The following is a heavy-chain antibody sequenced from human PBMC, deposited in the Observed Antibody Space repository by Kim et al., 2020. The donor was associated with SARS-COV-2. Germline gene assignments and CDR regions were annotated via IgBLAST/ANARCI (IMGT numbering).Heavy chain of an antibody. CDR1: GFTFSSYA. D-gene: IGHD3-22*01. Sequence: GGSLRLSCAASGFTFSSYAMSWVRQAPGKGLEWVSAISGSGGSTYYADSVKGRFTISRDNSKNTLYLQMNSLRAEDTAVYYCAKEGDYYDSSGYYYGYWGQGTLVTGSS. CDR3: AKEGDYYDSSGYYYGY. V-gene: IGHV3-23*01. CDR2: ISGSGGST. J-gene: IGHJ4*02.